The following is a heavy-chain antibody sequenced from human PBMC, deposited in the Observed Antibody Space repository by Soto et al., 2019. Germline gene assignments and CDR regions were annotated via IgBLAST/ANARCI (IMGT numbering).Heavy chain of an antibody. Sequence: QVELQQWGAGLLKPSETLSLTCAVYGGSFSGYYWSWIRQPPGKGLEWIGEINHSGSTNYNPSLKSRVPISVDTSKNQFSLKLSSVTAADTAVYYCARGRRLGRWFDPWGQGTLVTVSS. CDR1: GGSFSGYY. CDR2: INHSGST. D-gene: IGHD2-21*01. V-gene: IGHV4-34*01. CDR3: ARGRRLGRWFDP. J-gene: IGHJ5*02.